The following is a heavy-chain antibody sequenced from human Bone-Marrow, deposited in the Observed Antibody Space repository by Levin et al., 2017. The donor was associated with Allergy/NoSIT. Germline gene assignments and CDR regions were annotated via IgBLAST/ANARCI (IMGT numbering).Heavy chain of an antibody. CDR3: AKRVPYYFDY. J-gene: IGHJ4*02. CDR1: GFTFSSYA. V-gene: IGHV3-23*01. Sequence: GGSLRLSCAASGFTFSSYAMGWVRRAPGKGLEWVSAISTSGGTTYYADSVKGRFTISRDNSKNTLYLQLNSLRVDDTAVYYCAKRVPYYFDYWGQGTLVTVSS. CDR2: ISTSGGTT.